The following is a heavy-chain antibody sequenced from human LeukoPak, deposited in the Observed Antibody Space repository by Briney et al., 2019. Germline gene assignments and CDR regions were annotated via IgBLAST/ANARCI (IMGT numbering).Heavy chain of an antibody. J-gene: IGHJ6*02. CDR3: ASSTVTTFGYYYGMDV. CDR1: GGSISSGDYY. Sequence: SQTLSLTCTVSGGSISSGDYYWSWIRQPPGKGLEWIGYIYYSGSTYYNPSLKSRVTISVDTSKNQFSLKLSSVTAADTAAYYCASSTVTTFGYYYGMDVWGQGTTVTVSS. D-gene: IGHD4-17*01. V-gene: IGHV4-30-4*01. CDR2: IYYSGST.